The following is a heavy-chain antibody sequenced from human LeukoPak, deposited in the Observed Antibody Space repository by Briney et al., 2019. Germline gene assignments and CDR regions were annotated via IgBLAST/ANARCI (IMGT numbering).Heavy chain of an antibody. CDR3: ARALSSPGPPLLYYMDV. J-gene: IGHJ6*03. Sequence: SETLSLTCTVSGGSISACYWSWIRQPAGKGLEWIGRIYTSGSTNYNPSLKSRVTMSVDTSKNQFSLKLSSVTAADTAVYYCARALSSPGPPLLYYMDVWGKGTTVAVSS. CDR2: IYTSGST. D-gene: IGHD2-21*01. V-gene: IGHV4-4*07. CDR1: GGSISACY.